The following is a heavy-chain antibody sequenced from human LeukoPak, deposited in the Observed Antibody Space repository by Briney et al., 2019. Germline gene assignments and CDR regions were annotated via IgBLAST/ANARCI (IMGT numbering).Heavy chain of an antibody. J-gene: IGHJ3*02. CDR1: GGTFSSYA. CDR3: AREVVVVIATTTFDI. CDR2: IIPIFGTA. Sequence: SVKVSCKASGGTFSSYAISWVRQAPGQGLELMGGIIPIFGTANYAQKFQGRVTITADESTSTAYMGLSSLRSEDTAVYYCAREVVVVIATTTFDIWGQGTMVTVSS. V-gene: IGHV1-69*01. D-gene: IGHD2-21*01.